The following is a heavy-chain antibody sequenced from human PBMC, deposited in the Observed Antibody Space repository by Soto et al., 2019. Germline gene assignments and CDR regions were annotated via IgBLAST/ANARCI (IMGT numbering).Heavy chain of an antibody. V-gene: IGHV1-3*01. CDR2: INAGNGNT. Sequence: QVQLVQSGAEVKKPGASVKVSCKASGYTFTSYAMHWVRQAPGQRLEWMGWINAGNGNTKYSQKFQGRVTITRDTSASKAYMELSSLRSEDTAWDLFARDRAGRSAFDIWGPGKMVTVSS. CDR3: ARDRAGRSAFDI. J-gene: IGHJ3*02. CDR1: GYTFTSYA.